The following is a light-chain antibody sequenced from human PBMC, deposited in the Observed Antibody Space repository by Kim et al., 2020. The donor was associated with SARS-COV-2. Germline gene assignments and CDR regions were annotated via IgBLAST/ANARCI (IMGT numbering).Light chain of an antibody. CDR2: GAS. J-gene: IGKJ1*01. V-gene: IGKV3-20*01. CDR1: QSVTSNH. CDR3: HQYGISRT. Sequence: SPGARATLSVRASQSVTSNHFAWYQQKPGQAPRLLNYGASRRATGIPSRCSGSGSETEFTLTISRLEPEDFAVYFCHQYGISRTFGQGTKV.